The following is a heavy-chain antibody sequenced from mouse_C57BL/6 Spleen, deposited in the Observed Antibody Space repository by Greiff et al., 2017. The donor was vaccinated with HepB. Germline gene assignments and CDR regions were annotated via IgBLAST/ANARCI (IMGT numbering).Heavy chain of an antibody. Sequence: QVQLQQPGAELVRPGTSVKLSCKASGYTFTSYWMHWVKQRPGQGLEWIGVIDPSDSYTNYNQKFKGKATLTVDTSSSTAYMQLSSLTSEDSAVYYCARKGTGYAMDDWGQGTSVTVSS. V-gene: IGHV1-59*01. J-gene: IGHJ4*01. CDR1: GYTFTSYW. CDR2: IDPSDSYT. D-gene: IGHD3-3*01. CDR3: ARKGTGYAMDD.